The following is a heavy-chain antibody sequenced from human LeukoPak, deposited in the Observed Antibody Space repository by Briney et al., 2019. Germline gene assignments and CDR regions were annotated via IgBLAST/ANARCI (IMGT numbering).Heavy chain of an antibody. D-gene: IGHD4-17*01. J-gene: IGHJ4*02. CDR2: ISPSDGNT. CDR1: GFTFSKYA. Sequence: GRSLRLSCAASGFTFSKYAMSWVRQAPGKGLEWVSAISPSDGNTFYAHSVRGRFTISRDNSKNTLSLQMHSLRAEDTALYYCAKDSSVPYGITDWGQGTLVTVSS. V-gene: IGHV3-23*01. CDR3: AKDSSVPYGITD.